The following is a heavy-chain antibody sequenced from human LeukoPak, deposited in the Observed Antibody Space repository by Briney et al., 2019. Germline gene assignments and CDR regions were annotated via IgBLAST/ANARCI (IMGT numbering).Heavy chain of an antibody. CDR2: IIPIFGTA. Sequence: SVKVSCKASRGTFSSYAISWVRQAPGQGLEWMGGIIPIFGTANYAQKFQGRVTITADESTSTAYMERSSPRSEDTAVYSCARGEDGAPGGYYWGQGTLVTVSS. CDR3: ARGEDGAPGGYY. D-gene: IGHD3-16*01. CDR1: RGTFSSYA. J-gene: IGHJ4*02. V-gene: IGHV1-69*13.